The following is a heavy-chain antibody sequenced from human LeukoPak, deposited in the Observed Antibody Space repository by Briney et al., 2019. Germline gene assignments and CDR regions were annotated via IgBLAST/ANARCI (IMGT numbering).Heavy chain of an antibody. Sequence: ADSVKSRFPISRDKSQNTLYLQMNNLRADDTAVYYCAKDLPASGWAFDYWGQGTLVTVSS. V-gene: IGHV3-23*01. J-gene: IGHJ4*02. CDR3: AKDLPASGWAFDY. D-gene: IGHD6-19*01.